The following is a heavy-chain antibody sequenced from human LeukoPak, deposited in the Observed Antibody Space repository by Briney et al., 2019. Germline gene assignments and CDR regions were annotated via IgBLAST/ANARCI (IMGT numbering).Heavy chain of an antibody. J-gene: IGHJ4*02. CDR1: GFNFSSYV. V-gene: IGHV3-23*01. CDR3: AKTTVGCSSGRYPGWHVDY. CDR2: IFGSGGRA. Sequence: GGSLRLSCAASGFNFSSYVKYWVRPAPGKGLEWVSGIFGSGGRAHYADSVKGRFTIFRDDSKTKVYLPMNRRRAEDTAVYYCAKTTVGCSSGRYPGWHVDYWGQGTLVTVA. D-gene: IGHD6-19*01.